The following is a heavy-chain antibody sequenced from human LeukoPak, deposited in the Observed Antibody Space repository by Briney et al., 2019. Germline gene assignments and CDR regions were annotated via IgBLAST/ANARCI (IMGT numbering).Heavy chain of an antibody. J-gene: IGHJ4*02. CDR1: GFTFDDYA. Sequence: GRSLRLSCAASGFTFDDYAMHWVRQASGKGLEWVSGISWNSGSIGYADSVKGRFTISRDNAKNSLYLQMNSLRAEDTALYYCAKGIVATIGGAFDYWGQGTLVTVSS. CDR3: AKGIVATIGGAFDY. D-gene: IGHD5-12*01. V-gene: IGHV3-9*01. CDR2: ISWNSGSI.